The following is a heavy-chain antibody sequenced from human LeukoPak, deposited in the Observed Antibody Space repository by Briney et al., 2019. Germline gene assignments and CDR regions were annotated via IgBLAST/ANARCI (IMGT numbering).Heavy chain of an antibody. D-gene: IGHD1-26*01. CDR3: ATDVVGAQAFDY. CDR2: IYPGDSDT. CDR1: GXSFTNYC. Sequence: GESLKISFKGSGXSFTNYCIGWVRQLPGKGLERMGIIYPGDSDTRYSPSFQGQVTISADKSISTAYLQWSSLKASDTAMYYCATDVVGAQAFDYRGQGTLVTVSS. J-gene: IGHJ4*02. V-gene: IGHV5-51*01.